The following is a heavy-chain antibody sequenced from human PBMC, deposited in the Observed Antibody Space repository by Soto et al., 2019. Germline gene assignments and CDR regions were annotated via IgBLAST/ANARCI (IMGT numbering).Heavy chain of an antibody. CDR3: AREHDLEAAGYYFDH. CDR2: ISSDGKNK. J-gene: IGHJ4*02. V-gene: IGHV3-30*04. D-gene: IGHD6-13*01. CDR1: GFTFSTYA. Sequence: QVQLVESGGGVVQPGRSLRLSCAASGFTFSTYAMHWVRQAPGKGLEWVAVISSDGKNKYNADSVKGRFTISRDNSKNTLYLQMNSLRAEDTAVYHCAREHDLEAAGYYFDHWGQGILVTVS.